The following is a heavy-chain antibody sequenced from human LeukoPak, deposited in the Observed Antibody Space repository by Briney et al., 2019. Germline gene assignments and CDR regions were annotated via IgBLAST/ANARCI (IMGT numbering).Heavy chain of an antibody. D-gene: IGHD2-2*01. V-gene: IGHV4-59*01. CDR1: GGSISSYY. Sequence: SETLSLTCTVSGGSISSYYWSWIRQPPGKGLEWIGYIYYSGSTNYNPSRKSRVTISVATSKNQFSLKLRSVTAADTDVYYCARKRRGYCSSTSCYEEDDYWGQGTLVTVSS. J-gene: IGHJ4*02. CDR2: IYYSGST. CDR3: ARKRRGYCSSTSCYEEDDY.